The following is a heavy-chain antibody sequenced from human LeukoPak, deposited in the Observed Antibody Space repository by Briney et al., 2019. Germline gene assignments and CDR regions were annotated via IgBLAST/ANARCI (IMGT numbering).Heavy chain of an antibody. CDR3: ARMVDSSGPDIDY. CDR2: IIPIFGIA. J-gene: IGHJ4*02. D-gene: IGHD3-22*01. V-gene: IGHV1-69*04. Sequence: SVKVSCKASGGPFSSYAISWVRQAPGQGLEWMGRIIPIFGIANYAQKFQGRVTITADKSTSTAYMELSSLRSEDTAVYYCARMVDSSGPDIDYWGQGTLVTVSS. CDR1: GGPFSSYA.